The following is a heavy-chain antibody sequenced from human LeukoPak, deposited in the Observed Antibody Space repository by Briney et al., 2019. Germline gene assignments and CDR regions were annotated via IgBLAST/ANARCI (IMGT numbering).Heavy chain of an antibody. CDR2: MNPNSGNT. D-gene: IGHD1-26*01. CDR3: ARGYVGATEYWFDP. Sequence: APVKVSCKASGYTFTSYDISWVRQATGQGLEWMGWMNPNSGNTGYAQKFQGRVTMTRNTSISTAYMEVSSLRSEDTAVYYCARGYVGATEYWFDPWGQGTLVTVSS. CDR1: GYTFTSYD. J-gene: IGHJ5*02. V-gene: IGHV1-8*01.